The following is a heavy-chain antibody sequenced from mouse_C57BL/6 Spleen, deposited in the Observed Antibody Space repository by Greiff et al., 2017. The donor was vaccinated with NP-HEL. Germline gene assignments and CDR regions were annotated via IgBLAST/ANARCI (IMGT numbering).Heavy chain of an antibody. CDR2: ISGGGGNT. D-gene: IGHD1-1*01. V-gene: IGHV5-9*01. Sequence: EVMLVESGGGLVKPGGSLKLSCAASGFTFSSYTMSWVRQTPEKRLEWVATISGGGGNTYYPDSVKGRFTISRDNAKNTLYLQMSSLRSEDTALYYCARDSSYVPFAYWGQGTLVTVSA. CDR1: GFTFSSYT. J-gene: IGHJ3*01. CDR3: ARDSSYVPFAY.